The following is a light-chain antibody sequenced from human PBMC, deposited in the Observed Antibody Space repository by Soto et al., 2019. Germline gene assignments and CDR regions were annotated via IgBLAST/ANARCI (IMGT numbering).Light chain of an antibody. CDR3: QQYGTSLIT. Sequence: ESVLTQSPATQSCSSEETATLFCXXSQSVSSNYLAWYQQKPGQAPRLLIYGASTRATGIPDRFSGSGSGTDFTLTISRLEPEDFALYYCQQYGTSLITFGQGTRLEI. CDR1: QSVSSNY. CDR2: GAS. V-gene: IGKV3-20*01. J-gene: IGKJ5*01.